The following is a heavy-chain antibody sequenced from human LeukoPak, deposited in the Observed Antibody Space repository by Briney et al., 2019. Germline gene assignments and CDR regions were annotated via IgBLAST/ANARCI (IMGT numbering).Heavy chain of an antibody. CDR3: ARDPPYYDSSGYYYDY. CDR2: ISGSSIYI. V-gene: IGHV3-21*01. D-gene: IGHD3-22*01. Sequence: GGSLRLSCAASGFTFSTYSMNWLRQATGKGLEWVSSISGSSIYIYYADSVKGRFTISRDNAKNSLYPKMNSLRAEDTAVYYCARDPPYYDSSGYYYDYWGQGTLVTVSS. CDR1: GFTFSTYS. J-gene: IGHJ4*02.